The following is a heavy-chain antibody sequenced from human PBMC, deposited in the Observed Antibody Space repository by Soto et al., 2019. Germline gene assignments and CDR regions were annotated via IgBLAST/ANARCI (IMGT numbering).Heavy chain of an antibody. CDR3: ATDGNYDSSGSDF. J-gene: IGHJ4*02. CDR1: GFIFNNYA. D-gene: IGHD3-22*01. V-gene: IGHV1-18*04. CDR2: ISANSGNT. Sequence: ASVKVSCKAFGFIFNNYAISWVRQAPGQGLEWMGWISANSGNTNYAQKLQGRVTMTTDTSTSTAYMELRSLRSDDTAVYYCATDGNYDSSGSDFWGQGTLVTVSS.